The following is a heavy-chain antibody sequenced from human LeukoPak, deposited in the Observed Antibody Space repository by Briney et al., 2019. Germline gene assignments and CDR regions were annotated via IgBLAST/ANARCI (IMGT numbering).Heavy chain of an antibody. V-gene: IGHV1-8*01. CDR3: ARGFKVGYCSSTSCYRGLDY. Sequence: ASVKVSCKASGYTFTSYDINWVRQATGQGLEWMGWMNPNSGNTGYAQKFQGRVTMTRNTSISTAYMELSSLRSEDTAAYYCARGFKVGYCSSTSCYRGLDYWGQGTLVTVSS. D-gene: IGHD2-2*02. J-gene: IGHJ4*02. CDR1: GYTFTSYD. CDR2: MNPNSGNT.